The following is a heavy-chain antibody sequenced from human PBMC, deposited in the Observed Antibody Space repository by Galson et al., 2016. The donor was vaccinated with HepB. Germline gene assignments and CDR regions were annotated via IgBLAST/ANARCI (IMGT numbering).Heavy chain of an antibody. J-gene: IGHJ4*02. D-gene: IGHD6-13*01. CDR3: AKGQQLAYFDY. CDR2: IKPDGREK. Sequence: SLRLSCAASGFTFTSYWMSWARQPPGKGLEWVANIKPDGREKYYVDSVKGRFNISRDNSKNTLYLQMNSLRAEDTAVYYCAKGQQLAYFDYWGQGTLVTVAS. V-gene: IGHV3-7*03. CDR1: GFTFTSYW.